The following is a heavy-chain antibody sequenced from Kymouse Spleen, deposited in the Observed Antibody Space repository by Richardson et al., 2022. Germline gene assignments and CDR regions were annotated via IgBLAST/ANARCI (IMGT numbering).Heavy chain of an antibody. CDR1: GYTFTSYD. J-gene: IGHJ6*02. CDR3: ARDGSSGWYYYYYGMDV. D-gene: IGHD6-19*01. CDR2: MNPNSGNT. Sequence: QVQLVQSGAEVKKPGASVKVSCKASGYTFTSYDINWVRQATGQGLEWMGWMNPNSGNTGYAQKFQGRVTMTRNTSISTAYMELSSLRSEDTAVYYCARDGSSGWYYYYYGMDVWGQGTTVTVSS. V-gene: IGHV1-8*01.